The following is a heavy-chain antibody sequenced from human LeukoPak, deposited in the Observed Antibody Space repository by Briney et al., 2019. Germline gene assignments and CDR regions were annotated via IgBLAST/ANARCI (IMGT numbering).Heavy chain of an antibody. J-gene: IGHJ4*02. CDR3: AKRGVVIRVILVGFHKEAYYFDS. D-gene: IGHD3-10*01. Sequence: GGSLRLSCAVSGITLSNYGMSWVRQAPGKGLEWVAGISDSGGRTNYADSVKGRFTISRENSKNTLYLQMNSLRVEDTAVYFCAKRGVVIRVILVGFHKEAYYFDSWGQGALVTVSS. CDR2: ISDSGGRT. V-gene: IGHV3-23*01. CDR1: GITLSNYG.